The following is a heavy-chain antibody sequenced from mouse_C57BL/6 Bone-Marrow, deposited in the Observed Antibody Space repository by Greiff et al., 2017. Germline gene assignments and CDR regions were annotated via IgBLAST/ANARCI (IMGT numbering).Heavy chain of an antibody. Sequence: VQLQHSGSELRSPGSSVKLSCKDFDSEVFPIAYMSWVRQKPGHGFEWIGGILPSIGRTIYGEKFEDKATLDADTLSNTAYLELNSLTSEDSAIYYCARGIYYGNYVWYFDVWGTGTTVTVSS. J-gene: IGHJ1*03. CDR1: DSEVFPIAY. V-gene: IGHV15-2*01. D-gene: IGHD2-1*01. CDR2: ILPSIGRT. CDR3: ARGIYYGNYVWYFDV.